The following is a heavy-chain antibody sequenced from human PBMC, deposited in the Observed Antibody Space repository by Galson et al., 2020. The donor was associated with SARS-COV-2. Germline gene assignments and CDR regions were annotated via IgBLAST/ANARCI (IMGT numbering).Heavy chain of an antibody. J-gene: IGHJ3*02. V-gene: IGHV3-53*01. Sequence: GGSLRLSCAASGFSVSDMYMSWVRQAPGKGLEWVSFTYSGGSTDYADSVRGRFTISRDSSKNTVSLQMNGLRVEDTGIYYCARRPQWELLGAFDIWGQGTMVTVS. CDR2: TYSGGST. CDR1: GFSVSDMY. D-gene: IGHD1-26*01. CDR3: ARRPQWELLGAFDI.